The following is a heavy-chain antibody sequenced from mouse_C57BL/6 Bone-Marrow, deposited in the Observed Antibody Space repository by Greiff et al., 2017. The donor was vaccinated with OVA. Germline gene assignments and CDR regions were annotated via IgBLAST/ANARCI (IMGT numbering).Heavy chain of an antibody. J-gene: IGHJ4*01. CDR1: GFSFNTYA. D-gene: IGHD2-5*01. V-gene: IGHV10-1*01. CDR3: VRLYSNYPLYAMDY. CDR2: IRSKSNNYAT. Sequence: EVQGVESGGGLVQPKGSLKLSCAASGFSFNTYAMNWVRQAPGKGLEWVARIRSKSNNYATYYADSVKDRFTISRDDSESMLYLQMNNLKTEDTAMYYCVRLYSNYPLYAMDYWGQGTSVTVSS.